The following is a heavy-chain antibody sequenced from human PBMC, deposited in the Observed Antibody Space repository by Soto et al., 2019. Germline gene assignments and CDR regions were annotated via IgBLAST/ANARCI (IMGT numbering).Heavy chain of an antibody. CDR3: ARDLYSSGWYDRDPLDY. CDR1: GYTFTSYG. V-gene: IGHV1-18*01. Sequence: ASVKVSCKASGYTFTSYGISWVRQAPGQGLEWMGWISAYNGNTNYAQKLQGRVTMTTDTSTSTAYMELRSLRSDDTAVYYCARDLYSSGWYDRDPLDYWGQGTLVTVSS. J-gene: IGHJ4*02. D-gene: IGHD6-19*01. CDR2: ISAYNGNT.